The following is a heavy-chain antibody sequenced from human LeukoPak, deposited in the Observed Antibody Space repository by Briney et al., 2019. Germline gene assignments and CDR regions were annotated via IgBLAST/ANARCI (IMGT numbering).Heavy chain of an antibody. V-gene: IGHV4-59*08. Sequence: SETLSLTCTVSGGSISSYYWSWIRHPPGQGLELIGYIYYSGSTNYNPSLKSRVTISVDTSKNQFSLKLSSVTAADTAVYYCARHMGGYSSSWYDYWGQGTLVTVSS. J-gene: IGHJ4*02. D-gene: IGHD6-13*01. CDR2: IYYSGST. CDR1: GGSISSYY. CDR3: ARHMGGYSSSWYDY.